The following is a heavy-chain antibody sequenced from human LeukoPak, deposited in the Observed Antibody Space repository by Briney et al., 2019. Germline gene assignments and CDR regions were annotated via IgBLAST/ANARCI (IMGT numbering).Heavy chain of an antibody. CDR1: GYSFTSYW. J-gene: IGHJ4*02. CDR3: ARAGDSSGYYYHY. D-gene: IGHD3-22*01. Sequence: GESLKISCKGSGYSFTSYWIGWVRQMPGKGLEWMGIIYPGDSDTRYSPSFQGQVTISADKSISTAYLQWSSLKASETAMYYCARAGDSSGYYYHYWGQGTLVTVSS. CDR2: IYPGDSDT. V-gene: IGHV5-51*01.